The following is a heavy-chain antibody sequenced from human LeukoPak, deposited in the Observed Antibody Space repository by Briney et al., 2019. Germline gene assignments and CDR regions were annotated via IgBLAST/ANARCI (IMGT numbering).Heavy chain of an antibody. CDR2: IHLSDFEI. CDR1: GYNLMSYW. D-gene: IGHD2-21*02. CDR3: VLGRHGDSWYDP. V-gene: IGHV5-51*01. J-gene: IGHJ5*02. Sequence: PGESLQISCQGSGYNLMSYWIGWARQMPGKGLEWVAFIHLSDFEIRYRPSFQGQVTISADNSISTAYLQWRSLKASDTAMYYCVLGRHGDSWYDPWGQGTLVIVSS.